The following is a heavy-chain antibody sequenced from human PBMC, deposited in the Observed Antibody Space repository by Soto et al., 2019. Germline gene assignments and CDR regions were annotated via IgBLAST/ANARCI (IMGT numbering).Heavy chain of an antibody. CDR1: GGSFSGYY. V-gene: IGHV4-34*01. Sequence: SETLSLTCAVYGGSFSGYYWSWIRQPPGKGLEWIGEINHSGSTNYNPSLKSRVTISVDTSKNQFSLKLSSVTAADTAVYYCARFSYSGSYYEGWFDPWGQGTLVTVSS. J-gene: IGHJ5*02. D-gene: IGHD1-26*01. CDR2: INHSGST. CDR3: ARFSYSGSYYEGWFDP.